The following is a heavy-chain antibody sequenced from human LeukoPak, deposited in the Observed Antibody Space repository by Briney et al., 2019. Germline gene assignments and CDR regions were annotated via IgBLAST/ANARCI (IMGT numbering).Heavy chain of an antibody. D-gene: IGHD5-24*01. CDR1: GFTFSSYG. CDR3: ARGGDNHYGYSPRVDY. Sequence: PGGSLRLSCAASGFTFSSYGMNWVRQAPGKGLEWVSSISSSSSYKYYADSVKGRLTISRDNAKNSLYLQMNSVRAEDTAVYYCARGGDNHYGYSPRVDYWGQGTLVTVSS. J-gene: IGHJ4*02. V-gene: IGHV3-21*01. CDR2: ISSSSSYK.